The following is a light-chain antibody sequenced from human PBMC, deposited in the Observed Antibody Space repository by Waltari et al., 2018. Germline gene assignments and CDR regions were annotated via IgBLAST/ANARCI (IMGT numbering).Light chain of an antibody. V-gene: IGLV1-40*01. CDR2: DTT. CDR1: SSNIGADYD. CDR3: QSYDSSLSGWRV. J-gene: IGLJ1*01. Sequence: QSVLTQPPSVSGAPGQRVTISCTGGSSNIGADYDVHWYQQLPGTAPKLLIFDTTNRPAGCPNRFAGSKSGTSAFLAITGLQPEEEADYYCQSYDSSLSGWRVFGTGTKVTVL.